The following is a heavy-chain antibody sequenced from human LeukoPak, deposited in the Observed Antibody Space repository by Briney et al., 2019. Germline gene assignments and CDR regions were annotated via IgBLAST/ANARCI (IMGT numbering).Heavy chain of an antibody. D-gene: IGHD6-19*01. CDR1: GYTFTTYG. Sequence: GAAVKVSCKASGYTFTTYGVTWVRQAPGQGLEWMGWISPCNGDTNYAQNLQGRVTLTTDTSTSTAYMELRSLRSDDTAVYYCARDGAVAAVFDYWGQGTLVTVSS. V-gene: IGHV1-18*01. J-gene: IGHJ4*02. CDR3: ARDGAVAAVFDY. CDR2: ISPCNGDT.